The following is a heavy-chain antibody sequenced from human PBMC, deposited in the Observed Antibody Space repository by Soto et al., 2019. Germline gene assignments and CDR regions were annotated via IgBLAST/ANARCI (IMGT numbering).Heavy chain of an antibody. Sequence: QVQLQESGPGLVKPSGTLSLTCVVSGGSISSSNWWSWVRQPPGKGLEWIGEMYHSGSTNYNPSRKRRVTISVDQYKHQSCRKLSSVTAADPAVYYCARAGGYSYVDYWGQGTLVTVSS. J-gene: IGHJ4*02. CDR2: MYHSGST. V-gene: IGHV4-4*02. CDR1: GGSISSSNW. CDR3: ARAGGYSYVDY. D-gene: IGHD5-18*01.